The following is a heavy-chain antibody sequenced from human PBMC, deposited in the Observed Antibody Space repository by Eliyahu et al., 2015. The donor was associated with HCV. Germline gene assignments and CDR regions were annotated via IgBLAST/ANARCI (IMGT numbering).Heavy chain of an antibody. CDR2: IHYSGGT. D-gene: IGHD6-19*01. V-gene: IGHV4-59*01. CDR3: ASGGGGIAVAGTGGWFDP. CDR1: XGSITTYC. Sequence: QVQLQESGPGLVKPSETLSLTCIVSXGSITTYCWSWIRQPPGKGLEWIGYIHYSGGTHYNPSXKSRVSISVDTSKNQFSLKLTSVTAADTAVYYCASGGGGIAVAGTGGWFDPWGQGTLVTVSS. J-gene: IGHJ5*02.